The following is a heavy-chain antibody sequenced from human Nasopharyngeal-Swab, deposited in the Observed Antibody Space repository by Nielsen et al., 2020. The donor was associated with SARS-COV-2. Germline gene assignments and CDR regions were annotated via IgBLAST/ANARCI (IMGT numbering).Heavy chain of an antibody. D-gene: IGHD3-10*01. J-gene: IGHJ4*02. Sequence: WVRQAPGQGLEWMGIINPSGGSTSYAQKFQGRVTMTRDTSTSTVYMELSSLRSEDTAVYYCARETVPIGYGPGSYFDYWGQGTLVTVSS. V-gene: IGHV1-46*01. CDR2: INPSGGST. CDR3: ARETVPIGYGPGSYFDY.